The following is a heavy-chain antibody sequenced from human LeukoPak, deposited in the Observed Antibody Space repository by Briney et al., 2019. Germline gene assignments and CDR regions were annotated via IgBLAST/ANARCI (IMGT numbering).Heavy chain of an antibody. Sequence: SETLSLTCTVSGGSISSYYWSWIRQPAGKGLEWIGRIYTSGSTNYNPSLKRRVTMSVDTSKNQFSLKLSSVTAADTAVYYCARVPAAPRAFDIWRQGTMVTVSS. V-gene: IGHV4-4*07. CDR2: IYTSGST. D-gene: IGHD2-2*01. CDR1: GGSISSYY. CDR3: ARVPAAPRAFDI. J-gene: IGHJ3*02.